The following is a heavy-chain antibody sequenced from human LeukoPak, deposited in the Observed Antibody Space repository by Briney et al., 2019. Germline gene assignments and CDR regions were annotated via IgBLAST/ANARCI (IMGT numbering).Heavy chain of an antibody. CDR3: ARDGTPIYSSGWVYMDV. D-gene: IGHD6-25*01. J-gene: IGHJ6*04. Sequence: GGSLRLSCAASGFTFNNFWMSWVRQAPGKGLEWVANINQDGSEIYYGGSVKGRFTISRDNAKNTLYLQMNSLRGGDTAVYCCARDGTPIYSSGWVYMDVWGKGTTVTISS. CDR2: INQDGSEI. CDR1: GFTFNNFW. V-gene: IGHV3-7*01.